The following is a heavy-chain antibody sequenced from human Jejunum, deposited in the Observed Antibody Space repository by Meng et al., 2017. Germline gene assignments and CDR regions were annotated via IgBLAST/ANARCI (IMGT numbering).Heavy chain of an antibody. D-gene: IGHD2-21*01. Sequence: QGPRQASVPGLVKPSGTLSLTCAVSGGSITSTKWWSWVRQTPGKGLEWIGEVFHSGTPNYNPSLMSRLTMSVDKSKNQFSLNLTSVTAADTAVYYCASRPVGIRTYYFDCWGQGTLVTVSS. J-gene: IGHJ4*02. CDR3: ASRPVGIRTYYFDC. V-gene: IGHV4-4*02. CDR1: GGSITSTKW. CDR2: VFHSGTP.